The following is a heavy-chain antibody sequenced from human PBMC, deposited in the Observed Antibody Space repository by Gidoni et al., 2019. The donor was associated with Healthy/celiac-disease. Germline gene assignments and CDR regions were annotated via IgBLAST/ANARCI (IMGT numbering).Heavy chain of an antibody. CDR3: ARGAGDGNFDY. D-gene: IGHD4-17*01. J-gene: IGHJ4*02. CDR1: GGSISSYY. Sequence: QVQLQESSTGLVKPSETLSLTCTVSGGSISSYYWRWLRQPRGKGLGWIGDIYYSGSTNDTPSLKCRVTISVDTSKNQFSLKLSSVTAADTAVYYCARGAGDGNFDYWGQGTLVTVSS. CDR2: IYYSGST. V-gene: IGHV4-59*01.